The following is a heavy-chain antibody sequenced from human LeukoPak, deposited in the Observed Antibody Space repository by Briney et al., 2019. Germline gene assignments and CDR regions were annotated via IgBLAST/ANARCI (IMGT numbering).Heavy chain of an antibody. CDR1: GFPFSNYG. CDR3: TTYMAARPDNFGF. CDR2: ISHDGSNK. J-gene: IGHJ4*02. Sequence: GGSLRLSCAASGFPFSNYGMHWVRQAPGKGPAWVAVISHDGSNKHYEDSVKGRFTISRDNSKNTLYLQMNSLKTEDTAFYYCTTYMAARPDNFGFWGQGTLVTVSS. V-gene: IGHV3-30*03. D-gene: IGHD6-6*01.